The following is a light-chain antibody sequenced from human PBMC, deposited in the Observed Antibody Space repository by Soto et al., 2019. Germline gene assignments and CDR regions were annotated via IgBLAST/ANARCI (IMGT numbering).Light chain of an antibody. CDR1: QSVSSSY. CDR2: GAS. CDR3: QQYGSSPLT. J-gene: IGKJ4*01. V-gene: IGKV3-20*01. Sequence: EIVLTQSPGTLSLSPGERATLSCRASQSVSSSYLAWYQQKPGKAPRLLIYGASSRATGIPDRFSGSGSGTDFTLTISRLEHEDCAVYYCQQYGSSPLTFGGGTKVEIK.